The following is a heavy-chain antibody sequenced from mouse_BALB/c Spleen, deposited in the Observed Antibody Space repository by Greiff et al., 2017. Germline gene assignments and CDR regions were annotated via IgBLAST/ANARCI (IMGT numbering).Heavy chain of an antibody. D-gene: IGHD2-1*01. Sequence: EVKLVESGGDLVKPGGSLKLSCAASGFTFSSYGMSWVRQTPDKRLEWVATISSGGSYTYYPDSVKGRFTISRDNAKNTLYLQMSSLKSEDTAMYYCAKIGDYGNSPWFAYWGQGTLVTVSA. CDR1: GFTFSSYG. J-gene: IGHJ3*01. CDR3: AKIGDYGNSPWFAY. CDR2: ISSGGSYT. V-gene: IGHV5-6*01.